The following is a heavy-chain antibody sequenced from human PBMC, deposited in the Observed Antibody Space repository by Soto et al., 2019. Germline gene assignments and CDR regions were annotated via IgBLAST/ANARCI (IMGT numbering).Heavy chain of an antibody. CDR2: IYYRGST. CDR1: GGSISSYY. J-gene: IGHJ6*03. CDR3: ATTAGTALYYYYYMDV. V-gene: IGHV4-59*01. D-gene: IGHD1-1*01. Sequence: SETLSLTCTVSGGSISSYYWSWIRQPPGKGREWIGYIYYRGSTNYNPSLKSRVTISVDTSKNQFSLKLSSVTAADTAVYYCATTAGTALYYYYYMDVWGKGTTVTVSS.